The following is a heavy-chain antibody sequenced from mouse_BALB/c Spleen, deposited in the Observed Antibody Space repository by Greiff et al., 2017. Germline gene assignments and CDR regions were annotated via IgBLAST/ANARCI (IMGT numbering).Heavy chain of an antibody. CDR2: INTYYGDA. D-gene: IGHD1-2*01. Sequence: QVQLQQSGAELVRPGASVKLSCKALGYTFTDYAMHWVKQSHAKSLEWIGVINTYYGDASYNQKFKGKATMTVDKSSSTAYMELARLTSEDSAIYYCARDQFITKGYFDVWGAGTTVTVSS. CDR3: ARDQFITKGYFDV. V-gene: IGHV1S137*01. J-gene: IGHJ1*01. CDR1: GYTFTDYA.